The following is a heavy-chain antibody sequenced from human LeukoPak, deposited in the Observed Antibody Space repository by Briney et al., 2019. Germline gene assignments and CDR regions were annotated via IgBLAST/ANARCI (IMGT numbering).Heavy chain of an antibody. CDR3: TARNFDY. V-gene: IGHV3-15*01. CDR2: IKSKTDGGTT. J-gene: IGHJ4*02. Sequence: PGESLRLSCAASGFMFNGYSMCWVRQGPGKGLEWVGRIKSKTDGGTTDYAAPVKGRFTISRDDSKNTLYLQMNSLKTEDTAAYYCTARNFDYWGQGTLVTVSS. CDR1: GFMFNGYS.